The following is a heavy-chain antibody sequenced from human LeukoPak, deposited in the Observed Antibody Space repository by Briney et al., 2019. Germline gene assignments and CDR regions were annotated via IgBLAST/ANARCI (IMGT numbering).Heavy chain of an antibody. CDR3: AKDLDVLRYFDWLGDAFDS. CDR2: IRYDGSNK. CDR1: GFTFSSYG. D-gene: IGHD3-9*01. J-gene: IGHJ3*02. V-gene: IGHV3-30*02. Sequence: GGSLRLSCAASGFTFSSYGMHWVRQAPGKGLEWVAFIRYDGSNKYYADSAKGRFTISRENSKNTLYLQMNSLRAEDTAVYYCAKDLDVLRYFDWLGDAFDSWGQGTMVTVSS.